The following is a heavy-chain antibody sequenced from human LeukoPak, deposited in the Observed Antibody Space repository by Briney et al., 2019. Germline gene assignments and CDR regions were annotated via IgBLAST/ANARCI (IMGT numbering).Heavy chain of an antibody. J-gene: IGHJ4*02. CDR3: GSEPDYVDGED. CDR1: GFTFSSYW. CDR2: IASDGSST. D-gene: IGHD4/OR15-4a*01. V-gene: IGHV3-74*01. Sequence: GGSLRLSCAASGFTFSSYWMNWVRHAPGKGLVWVSRIASDGSSTTYADSVKGRFSISRDNAKNTLYLQMNNLRAEDTAVYYCGSEPDYVDGEDWGQGTLVTVSS.